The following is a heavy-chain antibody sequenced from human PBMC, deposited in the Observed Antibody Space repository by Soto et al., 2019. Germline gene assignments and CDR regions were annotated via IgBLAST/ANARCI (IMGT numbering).Heavy chain of an antibody. Sequence: SETLSLTCAVYCGSFSGYYWSWICHPPGKGLEWSWEINHSGSTNYNPALKSRVTNSVDTSKNQFSLKLTSATAANTAVYYCARVRVVADTLGVYYYYGMDVRGQGTTVTV. CDR2: INHSGST. CDR1: CGSFSGYY. J-gene: IGHJ6*02. D-gene: IGHD2-15*01. CDR3: ARVRVVADTLGVYYYYGMDV. V-gene: IGHV4-34*01.